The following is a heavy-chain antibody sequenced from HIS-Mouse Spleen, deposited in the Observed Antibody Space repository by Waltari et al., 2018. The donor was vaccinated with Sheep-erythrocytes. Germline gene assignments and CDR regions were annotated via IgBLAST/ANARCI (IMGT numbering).Heavy chain of an antibody. V-gene: IGHV3-30*04. Sequence: QVQLVESGGGVVQPGRSLRLSCAASGFTFSSYAMHWVRQAPGKGLEWVAVISYDGSKKNSADSVKGRFTISRDNSKNTLYLQMNSLRAEDTAVYYCARQVLRFLEKGDYGMDVWGQGTTVTVSS. CDR1: GFTFSSYA. CDR2: ISYDGSKK. J-gene: IGHJ6*02. CDR3: ARQVLRFLEKGDYGMDV. D-gene: IGHD3-3*01.